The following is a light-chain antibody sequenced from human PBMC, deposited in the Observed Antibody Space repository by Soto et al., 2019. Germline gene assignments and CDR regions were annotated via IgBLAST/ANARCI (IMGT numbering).Light chain of an antibody. Sequence: EIVMTQSPSTLSVSPGDRATLSCSASQRVSSNLAWYQQKPGQAPRLLIYGASTRDTGIPARFSGSGSGTAFTLTISSLQSEDLAVYYCQQYNNWPPWTFGQGTKVELK. CDR1: QRVSSN. CDR2: GAS. J-gene: IGKJ1*01. V-gene: IGKV3-15*01. CDR3: QQYNNWPPWT.